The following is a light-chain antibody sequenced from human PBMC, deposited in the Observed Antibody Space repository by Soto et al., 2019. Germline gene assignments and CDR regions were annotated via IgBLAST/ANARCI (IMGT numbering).Light chain of an antibody. CDR3: QQRSSWPLT. J-gene: IGKJ1*01. V-gene: IGKV3-11*01. CDR1: QSVSSY. Sequence: EIVLTQSPATLSLSPGERATLSCRASQSVSSYFAWYQQKPGQAPRLLIYDSSNRATGIPARFSGSGSGTDFTLTISSLEPEDFAVYYCQQRSSWPLTFGQGTKVVIK. CDR2: DSS.